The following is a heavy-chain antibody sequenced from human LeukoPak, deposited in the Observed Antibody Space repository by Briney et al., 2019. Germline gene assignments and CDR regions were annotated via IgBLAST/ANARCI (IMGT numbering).Heavy chain of an antibody. Sequence: SETLSLTCAVYGGSFSSFYWGWIRQPPGKGLEWIGEIDHSGGTNYNPSLKSRVTISVDTPNNQFSLRLSSVTAADTAVYYCATERRYSSGRWDYYFDYWGQGTLVTISS. D-gene: IGHD6-19*01. CDR1: GGSFSSFY. V-gene: IGHV4-34*01. CDR2: IDHSGGT. CDR3: ATERRYSSGRWDYYFDY. J-gene: IGHJ4*02.